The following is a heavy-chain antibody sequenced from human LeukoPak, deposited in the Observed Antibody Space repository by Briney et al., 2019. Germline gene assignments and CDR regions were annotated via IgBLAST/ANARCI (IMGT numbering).Heavy chain of an antibody. CDR2: LYTSGIT. V-gene: IGHV4-4*07. CDR1: GGSMSSYY. J-gene: IGHJ4*02. CDR3: ARGYSSSSYEDDY. Sequence: SETLSLTCTVSGGSMSSYYWSWIRQPAGKGLEWIGRLYTSGITNYNPSLKSRVAMSIDTSKNQFSLKLSSVTAADTAVYYCARGYSSSSYEDDYWGQGTLVTVSS. D-gene: IGHD6-13*01.